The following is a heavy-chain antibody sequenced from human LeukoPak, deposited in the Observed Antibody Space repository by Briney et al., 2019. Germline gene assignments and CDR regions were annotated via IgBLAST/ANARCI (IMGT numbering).Heavy chain of an antibody. CDR2: ISAYNGNT. CDR3: ARDQPDYDYVWGSYRSIDY. CDR1: GYTFTSYG. J-gene: IGHJ4*02. Sequence: GASVKVSCKASGYTFTSYGISWVRQAPGQGLEWMGWISAYNGNTNYAQKLQGRVTMTTDTSTSTAYMELRSLRSDDTAVYYCARDQPDYDYVWGSYRSIDYWGQGTLVTVSS. D-gene: IGHD3-16*02. V-gene: IGHV1-18*01.